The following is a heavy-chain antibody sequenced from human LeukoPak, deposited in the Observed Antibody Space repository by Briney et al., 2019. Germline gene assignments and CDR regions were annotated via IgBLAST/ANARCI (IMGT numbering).Heavy chain of an antibody. D-gene: IGHD2-8*02. V-gene: IGHV1-2*02. CDR3: ARVSEYWGSPKPFDP. CDR2: INPNSGGT. J-gene: IGHJ5*02. Sequence: ASVKVSCKASGYTFTGYYMHWVRQAPGQGLEWMGWINPNSGGTNYAQKFQGRVTMTRDTSISTAYMELSRLRSDDTAVYYCARVSEYWGSPKPFDPWGQGTLVTVSS. CDR1: GYTFTGYY.